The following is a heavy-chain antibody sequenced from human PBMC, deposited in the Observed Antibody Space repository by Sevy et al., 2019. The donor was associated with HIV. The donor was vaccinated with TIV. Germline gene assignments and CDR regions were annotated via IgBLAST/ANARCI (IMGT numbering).Heavy chain of an antibody. D-gene: IGHD3-10*01. CDR3: AKDRGWKTCDY. J-gene: IGHJ4*02. Sequence: GGSLRLSCTASGFGFTGTWMNWVRQAPGKGLEWVAIISPAGSRIDYADSVKGRLIISRDNANSSVSLQMNSLGVEDMGVYYCAKDRGWKTCDYWGQGALVTVSS. CDR1: GFGFTGTW. CDR2: ISPAGSRI. V-gene: IGHV3-7*04.